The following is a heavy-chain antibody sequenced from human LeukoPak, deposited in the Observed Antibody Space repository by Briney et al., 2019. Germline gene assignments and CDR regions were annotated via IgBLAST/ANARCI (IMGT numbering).Heavy chain of an antibody. D-gene: IGHD4-17*01. J-gene: IGHJ3*02. CDR1: GFTVSSNY. V-gene: IGHV3-53*01. CDR2: IYRSGNS. Sequence: GGSLRLSCAASGFTVSSNYMSWVRQAPGKGLEWVSVIYRSGNSYYADSVKGRFTISRDNSKNTLYLQMNSLGAEDTAVYYCARDLVDYGDPDDAFDIWGQGTMVTVSS. CDR3: ARDLVDYGDPDDAFDI.